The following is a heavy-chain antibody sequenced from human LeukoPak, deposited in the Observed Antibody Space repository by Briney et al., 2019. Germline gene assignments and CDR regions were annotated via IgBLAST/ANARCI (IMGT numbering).Heavy chain of an antibody. CDR2: IYYTGNT. J-gene: IGHJ4*03. Sequence: SETLSLTCTVSGGSISSSNYYWGWVRQPPGKGLEWVATIYYTGNTYYNPSLKSRVTISVDTSKNQFSLKLSSVTAADTALCFCARHPGGSSFDYWGQGTLVTVSS. D-gene: IGHD2-8*02. V-gene: IGHV4-39*01. CDR3: ARHPGGSSFDY. CDR1: GGSISSSNYY.